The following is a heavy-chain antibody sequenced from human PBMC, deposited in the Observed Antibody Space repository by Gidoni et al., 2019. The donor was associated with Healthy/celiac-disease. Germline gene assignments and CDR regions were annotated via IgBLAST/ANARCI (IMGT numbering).Heavy chain of an antibody. CDR2: IYTSGST. D-gene: IGHD3-10*01. CDR3: ARAHGSGSYSDWFDP. V-gene: IGHV4-61*02. Sequence: QVQLQESGPGLVKPSQTLSLTCTVSGGSISSGSYYWSWIRQPAGKGLEWIGRIYTSGSTNYNPSLKSRVTISVDTSKNQFSLKLSSVTAADTAVYYCARAHGSGSYSDWFDPWGQGTLVTVSS. CDR1: GGSISSGSYY. J-gene: IGHJ5*02.